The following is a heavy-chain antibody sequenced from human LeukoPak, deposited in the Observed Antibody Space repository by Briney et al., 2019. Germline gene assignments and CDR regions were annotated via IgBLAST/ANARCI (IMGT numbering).Heavy chain of an antibody. CDR1: GGSISSSNYY. CDR3: ARRVPYCSSTNCHHFDY. Sequence: ETLSLTCTVSGGSISSSNYYWGWIRQPPGKGLEWIGSIYYSGSSYYNPSLKSRVAISEDRSKNQFSLRLSSVTAADTAVYYCARRVPYCSSTNCHHFDYWGQGTLVTVSS. V-gene: IGHV4-39*01. D-gene: IGHD2-2*01. CDR2: IYYSGSS. J-gene: IGHJ4*02.